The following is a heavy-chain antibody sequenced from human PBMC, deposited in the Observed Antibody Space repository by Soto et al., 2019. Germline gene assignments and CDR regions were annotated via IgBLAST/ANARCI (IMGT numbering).Heavy chain of an antibody. CDR1: GFTFNSRA. Sequence: EERLLESGGGLVQPGGSLRLSCAASGFTFNSRAMNWVRQAPGKGLEWVSAISVDGGSTWYADSVKGRFTISRDNSRNTLHLQMGSLRTEDTAIYYCAKDVWWSSVWGQGTLVTVSS. D-gene: IGHD2-21*01. CDR3: AKDVWWSSV. CDR2: ISVDGGST. J-gene: IGHJ4*02. V-gene: IGHV3-23*01.